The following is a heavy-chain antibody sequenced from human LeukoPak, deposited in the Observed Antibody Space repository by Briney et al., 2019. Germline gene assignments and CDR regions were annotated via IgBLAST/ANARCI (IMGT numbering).Heavy chain of an antibody. V-gene: IGHV1-69*01. CDR1: GGTFSSYA. D-gene: IGHD2/OR15-2a*01. CDR2: IIPIFGTA. J-gene: IGHJ3*02. CDR3: ARARSVDFEYCVLDFSAEGVCDAFDI. Sequence: GSSVKVSCKASGGTFSSYAISWVRQAPGQGLEWMGGIIPIFGTANYAQKFQGRVTITADESTSTAYMELSSLRSEDTAVYYCARARSVDFEYCVLDFSAEGVCDAFDIWGQGTMVTVSS.